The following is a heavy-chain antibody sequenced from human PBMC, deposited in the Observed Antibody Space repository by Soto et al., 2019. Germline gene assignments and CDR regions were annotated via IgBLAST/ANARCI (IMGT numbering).Heavy chain of an antibody. CDR1: GGTFSNYA. V-gene: IGHV1-69*12. CDR2: LIPISGTT. Sequence: QVQLVQSGAEVKKPGSSVKVSCTASGGTFSNYAIAWVRQAPGQGLEWMGGLIPISGTTNYAQKFQGRVTITADESTRRANMELRSVRVKDTAVYYWARGPCGYYKKSGNYCAEYCQHWGQGTLVSVTS. CDR3: ARGPCGYYKKSGNYCAEYCQH. D-gene: IGHD3-22*01. J-gene: IGHJ1*01.